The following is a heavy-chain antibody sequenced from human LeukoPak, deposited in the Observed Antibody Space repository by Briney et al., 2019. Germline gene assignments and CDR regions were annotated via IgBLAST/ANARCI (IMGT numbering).Heavy chain of an antibody. CDR1: GYTFTGYY. D-gene: IGHD1-26*01. Sequence: ASVKVSCKASGYTFTGYYMHWVRQAPGQGLEWMGWINPNSGGTNYAQKFQGRVTMTRDTSISTAYMVLSRLRSDDTAVYYCARDTYSGSYLHDYWGQGTLVTVSS. CDR2: INPNSGGT. J-gene: IGHJ4*02. CDR3: ARDTYSGSYLHDY. V-gene: IGHV1-2*02.